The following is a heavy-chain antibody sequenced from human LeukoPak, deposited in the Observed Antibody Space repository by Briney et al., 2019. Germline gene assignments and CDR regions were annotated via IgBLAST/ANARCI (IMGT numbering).Heavy chain of an antibody. CDR1: GFTFRSYE. CDR2: ISASGSLT. V-gene: IGHV3-48*03. Sequence: GGSLRLSCAASGFTFRSYEMNWVRQAPGKGVEGVSDISASGSLTYYADSVQGRFTISRDNHKHSQYLPVNSLRADATPVCLFARDGSPIHSSAWVYMDVWGKGTTVTISS. CDR3: ARDGSPIHSSAWVYMDV. D-gene: IGHD6-25*01. J-gene: IGHJ6*04.